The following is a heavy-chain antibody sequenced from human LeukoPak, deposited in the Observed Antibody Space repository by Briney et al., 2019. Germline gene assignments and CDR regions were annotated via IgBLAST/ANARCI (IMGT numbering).Heavy chain of an antibody. J-gene: IGHJ5*02. CDR3: ARDYGRSGSYRWFDP. CDR2: ISYDGSNK. CDR1: GFTSSSYA. D-gene: IGHD1-26*01. V-gene: IGHV3-30*04. Sequence: GGSLRLSCAASGFTSSSYAMHWVRQAPGKGLEWVAVISYDGSNKYYADSVKGRFTISRDNSKNTLYLQMNSLRAEDTAVYYCARDYGRSGSYRWFDPWGQGTLVTVSS.